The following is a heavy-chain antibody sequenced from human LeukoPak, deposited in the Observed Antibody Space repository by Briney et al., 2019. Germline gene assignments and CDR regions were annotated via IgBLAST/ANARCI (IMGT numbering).Heavy chain of an antibody. CDR1: SFTFSNAW. D-gene: IGHD6-6*01. V-gene: IGHV3-23*01. CDR2: ISGSDSST. J-gene: IGHJ4*02. CDR3: AKEVAARPAARIYYFDY. Sequence: GGSLRLSCAASSFTFSNAWMNWVRQAPGKGLEWVSTISGSDSSTYYADSVKGRFSISRDNSKNTLYLQMNSLRAEDTAVYYCAKEVAARPAARIYYFDYWGQGTLVTVSS.